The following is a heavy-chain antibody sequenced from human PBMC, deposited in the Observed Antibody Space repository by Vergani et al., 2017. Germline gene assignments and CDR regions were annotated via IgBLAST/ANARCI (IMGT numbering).Heavy chain of an antibody. CDR2: IFYSGTT. V-gene: IGHV4-31*11. CDR3: ARVDTQVPATSHFYYMDV. Sequence: QVQLQESGPGVVKPSQTLSLTCAVSGSSISSGDHCWTWIRQRPGKGLEWIGYIFYSGTTYDNLSLRIRLTISVDTSQNQFSLKLRSVTAADTAVYYCARVDTQVPATSHFYYMDVWGKGTTVVVSS. D-gene: IGHD2-2*01. CDR1: GSSISSGDHC. J-gene: IGHJ6*03.